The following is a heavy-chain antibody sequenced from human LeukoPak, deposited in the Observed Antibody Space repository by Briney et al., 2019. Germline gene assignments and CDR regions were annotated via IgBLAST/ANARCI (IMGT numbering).Heavy chain of an antibody. CDR3: AKDRDSSNPWFDY. V-gene: IGHV3-30*02. Sequence: GGSLRLSCAACGFTFSSYGMHWVRQAPGKGLEWVAFIRYDGSNKYYADSVKGRFTISRDNSKNTLYLQMNSLRAEDTAVYYCAKDRDSSNPWFDYWGQGTLVTVSS. CDR2: IRYDGSNK. CDR1: GFTFSSYG. D-gene: IGHD6-13*01. J-gene: IGHJ4*02.